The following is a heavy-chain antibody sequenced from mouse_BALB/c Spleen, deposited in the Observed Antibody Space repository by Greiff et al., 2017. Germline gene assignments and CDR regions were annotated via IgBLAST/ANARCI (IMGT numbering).Heavy chain of an antibody. CDR3: ARSRDGDYDAMDY. J-gene: IGHJ4*01. Sequence: EVKLLESGGGLVQPGGSRKLSCAASGFTFSSFGMHWVRQAPEKGLEWVAYISSGSSTIYYADTVKGRFTIARDNPKNTLFLQMTSLRSEDTAMYYCARSRDGDYDAMDYWGQGTSVTVSS. CDR2: ISSGSSTI. CDR1: GFTFSSFG. D-gene: IGHD3-3*01. V-gene: IGHV5-17*02.